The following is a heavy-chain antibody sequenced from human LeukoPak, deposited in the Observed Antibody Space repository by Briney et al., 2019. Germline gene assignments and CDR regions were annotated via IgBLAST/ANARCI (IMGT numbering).Heavy chain of an antibody. J-gene: IGHJ3*02. CDR1: GFTFDDYG. D-gene: IGHD3-22*01. V-gene: IGHV3-20*04. CDR3: TKDRSGYYDGSFDI. CDR2: IDWSGRST. Sequence: GGSLRLSCAASGFTFDDYGMSWVRQAPGKGPEWVSGIDWSGRSTGYADSVKGRFTISRDNAKNSLYLQMISLRAEDTAFYFCTKDRSGYYDGSFDIWGQGTTVTVSS.